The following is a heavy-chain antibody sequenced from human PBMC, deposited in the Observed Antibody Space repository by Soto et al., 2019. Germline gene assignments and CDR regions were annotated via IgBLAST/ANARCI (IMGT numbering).Heavy chain of an antibody. V-gene: IGHV3-53*01. Sequence: ETLRLSCSASGFTVSSNYMSWVRQAPGKGLEWVSVIYSGGSTYYADSVKGRFTISRDNSKNTLYLQMNSLRAEDTAVYYCARAYYDSSGYYAHWGQGTLVTVSS. J-gene: IGHJ4*02. CDR3: ARAYYDSSGYYAH. D-gene: IGHD3-22*01. CDR2: IYSGGST. CDR1: GFTVSSNY.